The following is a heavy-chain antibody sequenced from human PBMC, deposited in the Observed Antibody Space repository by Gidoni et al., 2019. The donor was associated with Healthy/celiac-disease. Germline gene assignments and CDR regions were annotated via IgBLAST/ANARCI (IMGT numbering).Heavy chain of an antibody. CDR3: ALSHDYGDYWPGGDNGFDP. D-gene: IGHD4-17*01. J-gene: IGHJ5*02. V-gene: IGHV1-2*02. Sequence: QVQLVQSGAEVKKPGASVKVSCKASGYTFTGYYMHWVRQAPGQGLEWMGWITMTRDTSISTAYMELSRLRSDDTAVYYCALSHDYGDYWPGGDNGFDPWGQGTLVTVSS. CDR1: GYTFTGYY.